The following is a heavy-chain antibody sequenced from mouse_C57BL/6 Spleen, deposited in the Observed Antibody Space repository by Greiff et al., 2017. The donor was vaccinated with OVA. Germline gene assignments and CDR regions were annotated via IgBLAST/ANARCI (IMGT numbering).Heavy chain of an antibody. J-gene: IGHJ3*01. CDR2: ISSGSSTI. CDR1: GFTFSDYG. CDR3: SRGGSSHWFAD. D-gene: IGHD1-1*01. Sequence: EVKLVESGGGLVKPGGSLKLSCAASGFTFSDYGMHWVRQAPEKGLEWVAYISSGSSTIYYADTVKGRFTISRDNSKNTLFLQRTSLRDEDTAMYDCSRGGSSHWFADWGQGTLVTVSA. V-gene: IGHV5-17*01.